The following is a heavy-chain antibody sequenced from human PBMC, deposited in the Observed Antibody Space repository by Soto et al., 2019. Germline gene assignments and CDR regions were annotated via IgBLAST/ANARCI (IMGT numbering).Heavy chain of an antibody. CDR1: GFPFSDAW. J-gene: IGHJ3*02. CDR2: INHSGST. CDR3: ARLLGYCSSTSCYRVIFGAFDI. V-gene: IGHV4-34*01. Sequence: PGGSLRLSCAASGFPFSDAWINWVRQAPGKGLEWIGEINHSGSTNYNPSLKSRVTISVDTSKNQFSLKLSSVTAADTAVYYCARLLGYCSSTSCYRVIFGAFDIWGQGTMVTVSS. D-gene: IGHD2-2*02.